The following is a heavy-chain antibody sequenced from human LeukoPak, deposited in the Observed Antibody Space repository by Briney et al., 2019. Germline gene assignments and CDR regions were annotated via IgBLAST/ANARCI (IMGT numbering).Heavy chain of an antibody. D-gene: IGHD2-2*02. CDR2: IIPIFGTA. CDR3: ARGVVECIASDVVVLPTAIDAFDY. Sequence: ASVKVSCKASGGTFSSYAISWVRQAPGQGLEWMGGIIPIFGTANYAQKFQGRVTITADESTSTAYMELSSLRSEDTAVYYCARGVVECIASDVVVLPTAIDAFDYWCHCTLLIVAS. CDR1: GGTFSSYA. V-gene: IGHV1-69*13. J-gene: IGHJ4*01.